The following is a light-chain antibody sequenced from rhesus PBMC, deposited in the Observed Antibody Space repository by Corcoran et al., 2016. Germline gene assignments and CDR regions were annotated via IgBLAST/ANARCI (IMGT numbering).Light chain of an antibody. CDR1: QSISSW. V-gene: IGKV1-22*01. J-gene: IGKJ1*01. CDR2: KAS. CDR3: QQYSSSPWT. Sequence: DIQMTQSPSSLSASVGDTVTITCRASQSISSWLAWYQQKPGKAPKLLIYKASTLQSGVPSRFGGSGSGIDFPLTISSLHSEDFATYYCQQYSSSPWTFGQGTKVEIK.